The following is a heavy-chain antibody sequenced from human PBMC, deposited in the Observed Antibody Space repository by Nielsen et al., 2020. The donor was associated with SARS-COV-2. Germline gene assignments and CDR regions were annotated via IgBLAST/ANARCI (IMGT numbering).Heavy chain of an antibody. Sequence: ASVKVSCKASGYSFTRYGISWVRQAPGQGLEWMAWISVYNDKTDYAQKFQGRVTVTTDTSTSTGYMEVRSLRSDDTAVYYCARPITNNYYYYYMDVWGKGTTVTVSS. CDR1: GYSFTRYG. CDR3: ARPITNNYYYYYMDV. J-gene: IGHJ6*03. V-gene: IGHV1-18*04. CDR2: ISVYNDKT. D-gene: IGHD1-1*01.